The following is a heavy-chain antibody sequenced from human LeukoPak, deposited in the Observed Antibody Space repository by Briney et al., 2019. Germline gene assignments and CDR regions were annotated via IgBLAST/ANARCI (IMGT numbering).Heavy chain of an antibody. CDR1: GYSFTNYW. V-gene: IGHV5-51*01. D-gene: IGHD2-21*02. J-gene: IGHJ4*02. CDR2: IYPGDSDT. CDR3: ARLHLTASLAAVYFDY. Sequence: GESLKISCKGSGYSFTNYWIGWVRQMPGKGLEWTGIIYPGDSDTRYSPSFQGQVTISADKSINTASLQWSSLKASDTAMYYCARLHLTASLAAVYFDYWGQGTLVTVSS.